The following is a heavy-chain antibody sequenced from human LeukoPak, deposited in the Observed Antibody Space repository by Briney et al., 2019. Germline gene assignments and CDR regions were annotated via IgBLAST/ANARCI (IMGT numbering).Heavy chain of an antibody. J-gene: IGHJ5*02. CDR2: INHSGST. D-gene: IGHD3-16*01. CDR1: GGSFSGYY. V-gene: IGHV4-34*01. CDR3: AKDRGGGFDP. Sequence: PSETLSLTCAVYGGSFSGYYWSWIRQPPGKGLEWIGEINHSGSTNYNPSLKSRVTISVDTSKNQFSLKLSSVTAADTAVYYCAKDRGGGFDPWGQGTLVTVSS.